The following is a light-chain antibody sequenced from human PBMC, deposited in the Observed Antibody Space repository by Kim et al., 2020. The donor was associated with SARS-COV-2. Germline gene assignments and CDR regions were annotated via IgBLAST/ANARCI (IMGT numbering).Light chain of an antibody. CDR1: SGHSHYA. CDR2: LNSDGSH. V-gene: IGLV4-69*01. Sequence: QLVLTQSPSASTSLGASVKLTCTLSSGHSHYAIAWHQLQPEKGPRYLMKLNSDGSHNKGDGIPDRFSGSSSGAERYLSISSLQSEDEADYYCQTWGTGIVIFGGGTKVTVL. J-gene: IGLJ2*01. CDR3: QTWGTGIVI.